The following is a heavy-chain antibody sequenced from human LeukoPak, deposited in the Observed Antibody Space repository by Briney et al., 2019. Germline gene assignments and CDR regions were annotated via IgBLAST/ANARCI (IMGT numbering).Heavy chain of an antibody. D-gene: IGHD2-15*01. V-gene: IGHV4-39*01. CDR2: IYYSGST. CDR3: ARSAATNLEAFDI. CDR1: GGSISSSSYY. J-gene: IGHJ3*02. Sequence: SETLSLTCTVSGGSISSSSYYWGWIRQPPGKGLEWIGSIYYSGSTYYNPSLKSRVTISVDTSKNQFSLKLSSVTAADTAVYYCARSAATNLEAFDIWGQGTMVTVSS.